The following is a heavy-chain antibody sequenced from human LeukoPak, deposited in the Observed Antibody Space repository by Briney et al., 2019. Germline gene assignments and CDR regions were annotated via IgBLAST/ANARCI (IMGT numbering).Heavy chain of an antibody. J-gene: IGHJ4*02. V-gene: IGHV1-46*01. D-gene: IGHD6-13*01. CDR3: ARIAAAGPIFDY. CDR1: GYMFTTSF. Sequence: ASVKVSCKASGYMFTTSFMHWVRQAPGQGLEWMGVINPSGTSTDYAQKFQGRVTMTRDTSTNTVYMELSSLRSDDTAVYYCARIAAAGPIFDYWGQGTLVTVSS. CDR2: INPSGTST.